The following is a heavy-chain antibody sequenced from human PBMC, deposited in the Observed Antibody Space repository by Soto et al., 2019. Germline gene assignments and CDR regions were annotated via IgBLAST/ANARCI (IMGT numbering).Heavy chain of an antibody. D-gene: IGHD3-10*01. CDR2: IHHSGST. CDR3: ASYGRGTYYYGYYFHH. Sequence: SETLSLTCAVYGGSFSDYYWTWIRQPPGKGLEWIGEIHHSGSTNYNPSLKSRVTISLDTSNNQFSLKLSSVTAADAAVYYCASYGRGTYYYGYYFHHWGQGTPVTVSS. V-gene: IGHV4-34*01. CDR1: GGSFSDYY. J-gene: IGHJ4*02.